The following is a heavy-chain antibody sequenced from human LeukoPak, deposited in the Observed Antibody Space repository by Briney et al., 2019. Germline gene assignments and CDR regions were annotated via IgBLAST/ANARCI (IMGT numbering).Heavy chain of an antibody. Sequence: PSETLSLTCAVYGASFSGYYWSSLRQPPGKRLEWIGEINPSGSTNYNPPLNNRVTISVDTSKNQFSLKLTSVTAADTAVYYCALQGAYDLPYHYYMDVWGKGTTVTVSS. D-gene: IGHD3-22*01. V-gene: IGHV4-34*01. CDR3: ALQGAYDLPYHYYMDV. J-gene: IGHJ6*03. CDR1: GASFSGYY. CDR2: INPSGST.